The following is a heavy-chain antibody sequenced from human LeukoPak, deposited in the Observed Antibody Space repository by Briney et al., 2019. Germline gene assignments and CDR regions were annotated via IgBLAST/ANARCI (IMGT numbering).Heavy chain of an antibody. J-gene: IGHJ4*02. D-gene: IGHD6-13*01. CDR2: IYHSGST. Sequence: PSETLSLTCAVSGYSISSGYYWGWIRQPPGKGLEWIGSIYHSGSTYYNPSLKSRVTISVDTSKNQFSLKLSSVTAADTAVYYCARVNLAAAGTGFDYWGQGTLVTVPS. V-gene: IGHV4-38-2*01. CDR1: GYSISSGYY. CDR3: ARVNLAAAGTGFDY.